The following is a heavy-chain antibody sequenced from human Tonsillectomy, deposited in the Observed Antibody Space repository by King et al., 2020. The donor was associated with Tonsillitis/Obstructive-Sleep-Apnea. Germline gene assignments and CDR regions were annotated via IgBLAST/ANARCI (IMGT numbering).Heavy chain of an antibody. J-gene: IGHJ3*02. Sequence: QMQLQESGPGLLKPSETLSLTCTVSGGSVSSRSSYWGWIRQPPGKGLEWIGSMSYSGSTYYNPPLESRVTISVDTSKRQFSLNLRSVTAADTAVYYCARHGYCTGGACYRGGFDIWGQGTMVTVSS. CDR3: ARHGYCTGGACYRGGFDI. V-gene: IGHV4-39*01. CDR1: GGSVSSRSSY. D-gene: IGHD2-8*02. CDR2: MSYSGST.